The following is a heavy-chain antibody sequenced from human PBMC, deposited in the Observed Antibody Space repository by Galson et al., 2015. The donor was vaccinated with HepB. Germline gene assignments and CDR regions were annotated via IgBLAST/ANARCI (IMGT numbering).Heavy chain of an antibody. Sequence: SETLSLTCKISGASVGHYFWSWTRQAPGKGLEWVGYFFNSGRTNYNPSLQSRVTISVDTSRNQVSLKLNSVTAADTAVYFCARQYSSGRYFDYWGQGTLVTVSS. CDR3: ARQYSSGRYFDY. J-gene: IGHJ4*02. CDR2: FFNSGRT. CDR1: GASVGHYF. V-gene: IGHV4-59*08. D-gene: IGHD3-22*01.